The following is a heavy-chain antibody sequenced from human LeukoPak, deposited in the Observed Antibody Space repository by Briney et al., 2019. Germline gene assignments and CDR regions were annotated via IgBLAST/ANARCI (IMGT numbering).Heavy chain of an antibody. D-gene: IGHD1-1*01. CDR3: VRAHWTDAAI. Sequence: GGSLRLSCVGSGFTFSTYWMTWVRQAPGKGLEWVAFIKEDGSQKDHVDSVKGRFTISRDNAKNSLYLQVNSLTADDTAVYYCVRAHWTDAAIWGQGTLVTVSS. CDR1: GFTFSTYW. CDR2: IKEDGSQK. J-gene: IGHJ4*02. V-gene: IGHV3-7*01.